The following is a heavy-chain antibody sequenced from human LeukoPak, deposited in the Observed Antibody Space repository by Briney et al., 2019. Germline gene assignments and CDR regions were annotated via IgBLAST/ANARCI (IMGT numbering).Heavy chain of an antibody. CDR3: ARGITVAGIIDY. CDR1: GGSINNYY. J-gene: IGHJ4*02. D-gene: IGHD6-19*01. V-gene: IGHV4-59*08. Sequence: SETLSLTCTVSGGSINNYYWSWVRQPPGAGLEWLAYIYYTGSTNYNPSLKTRLTISVDTSKNQFSLRLNSVTAADTAVYYCARGITVAGIIDYWGQGTLVTVSS. CDR2: IYYTGST.